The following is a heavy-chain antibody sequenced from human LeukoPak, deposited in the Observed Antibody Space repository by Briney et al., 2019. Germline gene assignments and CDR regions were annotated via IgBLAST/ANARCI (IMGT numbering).Heavy chain of an antibody. CDR3: ARNMVGETTFDY. CDR2: INHSGSA. Sequence: SETLSLTCAVYGGPFSGYYWSWIRHPPGKGLEGIGEINHSGSANYNPSLKSRVTISVDKSKNHFSLKLSSVTAADTAVYYCARNMVGETTFDYWGQGTLVTVSS. D-gene: IGHD2/OR15-2a*01. J-gene: IGHJ4*02. V-gene: IGHV4-34*01. CDR1: GGPFSGYY.